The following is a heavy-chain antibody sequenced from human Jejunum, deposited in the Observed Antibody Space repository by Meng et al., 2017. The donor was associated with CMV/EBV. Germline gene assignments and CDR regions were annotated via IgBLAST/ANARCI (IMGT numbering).Heavy chain of an antibody. J-gene: IGHJ4*02. Sequence: QVQLRESGPGLVEPSGTLFLTCTVSGASITSSDWWTWVRQAPGKGLEWIGEAYHGGHTNYNPSLNSRVTMSVDKSKNQLSLTLTSVTAADTAIYYCARQLDYYDISGYSNKRYWGQGTLVTVSS. D-gene: IGHD3-22*01. CDR2: AYHGGHT. V-gene: IGHV4-4*02. CDR1: GASITSSDW. CDR3: ARQLDYYDISGYSNKRY.